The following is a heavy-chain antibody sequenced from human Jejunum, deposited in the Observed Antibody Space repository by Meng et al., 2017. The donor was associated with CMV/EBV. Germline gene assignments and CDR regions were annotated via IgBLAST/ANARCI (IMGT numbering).Heavy chain of an antibody. D-gene: IGHD3-22*01. V-gene: IGHV3-11*01. CDR3: ARELKWYYYDTSGSDKAF. CDR1: FSDYY. Sequence: FSDYYMSWIRQAPGKGLEWVSYISSSGNTIYYSDSVQGRFTTSRDNAKNLLFLQMNTLRAEDTAVYYCARELKWYYYDTSGSDKAFWGQGTLVTVSS. J-gene: IGHJ4*02. CDR2: ISSSGNTI.